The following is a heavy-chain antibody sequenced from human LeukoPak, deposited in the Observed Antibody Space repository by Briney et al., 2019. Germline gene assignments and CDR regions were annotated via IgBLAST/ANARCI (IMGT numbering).Heavy chain of an antibody. D-gene: IGHD3-10*01. CDR2: SYDSGST. V-gene: IGHV4-39*01. Sequence: KPSETLSLTCTVSGGSIRSSYYYWGWIRQPPGKGLDWIGSSYDSGSTYDNPSLKRRVTIYVDTSKNQFSLKLNYVTAADTAVYYCARHYGPWGQGTVVTVSS. CDR3: ARHYGP. CDR1: GGSIRSSYYY. J-gene: IGHJ5*02.